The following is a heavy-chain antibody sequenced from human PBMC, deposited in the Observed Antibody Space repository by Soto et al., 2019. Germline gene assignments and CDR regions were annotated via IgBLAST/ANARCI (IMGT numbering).Heavy chain of an antibody. Sequence: GEALKISCKGSGYSFTSYWIGWVRQMPGKGLEWMGIIYPGDSDTRYSPSFQGQVTISADKSISTAYLQMNSLRAEDTAVYYCAKDFARGSVVFYYYYYGMDVWGQGTTVTVSS. CDR1: GYSFTSYW. CDR3: AKDFARGSVVFYYYYYGMDV. CDR2: IYPGDSDT. J-gene: IGHJ6*02. V-gene: IGHV5-51*01. D-gene: IGHD3-3*01.